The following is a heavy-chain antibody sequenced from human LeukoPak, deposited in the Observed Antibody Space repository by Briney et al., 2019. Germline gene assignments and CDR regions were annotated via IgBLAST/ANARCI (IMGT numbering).Heavy chain of an antibody. CDR3: AKEYGGSYSSLDY. Sequence: GGPLRLSCAASGFTFSSYVMSWVRQAPGKGLEWVSAISGSGGSTYYADSVKGRFTISRDNSKNTLYLQMNSLRAEDTAVYYCAKEYGGSYSSLDYWGQGTLVTVSS. CDR2: ISGSGGST. J-gene: IGHJ4*02. D-gene: IGHD1-26*01. CDR1: GFTFSSYV. V-gene: IGHV3-23*01.